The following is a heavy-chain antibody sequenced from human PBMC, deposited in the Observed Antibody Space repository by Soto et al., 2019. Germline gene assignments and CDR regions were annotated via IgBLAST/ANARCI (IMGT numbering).Heavy chain of an antibody. CDR1: GFTVSSNY. J-gene: IGHJ5*02. CDR2: IYSGGST. V-gene: IGHV3-53*04. CDR3: ARGGITGTTSWFDP. Sequence: GGSLRLSCAASGFTVSSNYMSWVRQAPGKGLEWVSVIYSGGSTYYADSVKGRFTISRHNSKNTPYLQMNSLRAEDTAVYYCARGGITGTTSWFDPWGQGTLVTVSS. D-gene: IGHD1-7*01.